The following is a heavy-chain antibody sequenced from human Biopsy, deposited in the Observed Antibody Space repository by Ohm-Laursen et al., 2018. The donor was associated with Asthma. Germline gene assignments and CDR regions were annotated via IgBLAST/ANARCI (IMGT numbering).Heavy chain of an antibody. D-gene: IGHD6-13*01. CDR2: ILFDGRKI. CDR1: GFNFHSYG. Sequence: RSLRLSCTASGFNFHSYGMNWVRRAPGKGLEWVAQILFDGRKINYPDSVKGRFTISRDNSKNMVYLQMNSLRPEDTAVYYCAKDRVAGRSYYFDYWGQGSLVSVSS. V-gene: IGHV3-30*18. J-gene: IGHJ4*02. CDR3: AKDRVAGRSYYFDY.